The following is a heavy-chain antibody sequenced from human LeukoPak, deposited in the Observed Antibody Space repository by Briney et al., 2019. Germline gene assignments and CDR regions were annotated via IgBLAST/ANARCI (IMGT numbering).Heavy chain of an antibody. CDR2: INPKSGGT. CDR3: ARECSSTSCYSN. V-gene: IGHV1-2*06. D-gene: IGHD2-2*01. Sequence: ASVKVSCKASGYTFTGYYMHGVRQAPGHGLECVGRINPKSGGTNYAQKSQGRVTMTRDTSISTAYMELSRPRSDDTAVYYCARECSSTSCYSNWGQGTLVTVSS. J-gene: IGHJ4*02. CDR1: GYTFTGYY.